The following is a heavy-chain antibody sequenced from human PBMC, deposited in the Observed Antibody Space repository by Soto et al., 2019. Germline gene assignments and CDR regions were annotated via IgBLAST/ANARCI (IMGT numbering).Heavy chain of an antibody. Sequence: EMQLLESEGRLVQPGGSLRLSCAASGFTFSSYAMSWVRQAPGKGLEWVSAISNSGITTYYVDSVKGRFTISRDNSKNTLYLQVNSLRVEDTGLYYCVKEMRSSGYYFDYWGQGTLVTVSS. CDR1: GFTFSSYA. J-gene: IGHJ4*02. CDR3: VKEMRSSGYYFDY. V-gene: IGHV3-23*05. D-gene: IGHD3-22*01. CDR2: ISNSGITT.